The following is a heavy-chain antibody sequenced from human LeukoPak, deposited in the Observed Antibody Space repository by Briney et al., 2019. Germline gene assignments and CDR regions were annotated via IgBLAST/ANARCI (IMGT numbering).Heavy chain of an antibody. Sequence: GASVTVSFKASGYTFTSYDINWVRQATGQGREWMGWMNPNSGNTGYAQKFQGRVTMTRNTSISTAYMELSSLRSEDTAVYYCARDIAAAGDPWGQGTLVTVSS. CDR2: MNPNSGNT. J-gene: IGHJ4*02. CDR3: ARDIAAAGDP. V-gene: IGHV1-8*01. CDR1: GYTFTSYD. D-gene: IGHD6-13*01.